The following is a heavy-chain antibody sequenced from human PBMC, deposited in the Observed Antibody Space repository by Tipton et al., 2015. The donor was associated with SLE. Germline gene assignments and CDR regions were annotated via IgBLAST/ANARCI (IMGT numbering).Heavy chain of an antibody. V-gene: IGHV5-51*03. CDR2: IYPTDSDI. CDR3: TDHDAFDI. J-gene: IGHJ3*02. CDR1: GYTFSSYW. Sequence: QLVQSGAEVKKPGESLKISCQGSGYTFSSYWIVWVRQRPGKGLEWMGIIYPTDSDIIYSPSFQGQVTISADESTSTAYLQLSSLRAEDTAVYYCTDHDAFDIWGQGTMVTVSS.